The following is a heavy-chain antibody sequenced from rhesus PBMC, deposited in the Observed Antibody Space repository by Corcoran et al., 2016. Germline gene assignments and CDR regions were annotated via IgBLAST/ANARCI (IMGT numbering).Heavy chain of an antibody. V-gene: IGHV4-65*01. Sequence: QVQLQESGPGLVKPSETLSLTCAVSGGAVSSSNWWSWSRQPPGKGLEWIGYISGSSGSTYYHPSLQSRVTISAGTSKNPFSLKLSSVAAAGTAVYYCARAYEDDYGYYYTGTFDYWGQGVLVTVSS. J-gene: IGHJ4*01. CDR3: ARAYEDDYGYYYTGTFDY. D-gene: IGHD3-9*01. CDR2: ISGSSGST. CDR1: GGAVSSSNW.